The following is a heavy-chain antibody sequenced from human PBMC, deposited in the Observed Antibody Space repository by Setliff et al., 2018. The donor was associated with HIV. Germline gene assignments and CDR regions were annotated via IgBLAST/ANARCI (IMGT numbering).Heavy chain of an antibody. J-gene: IGHJ4*02. CDR1: GYTFTSYY. D-gene: IGHD2-15*01. CDR3: ARDHQTLLWFDY. V-gene: IGHV1-46*01. CDR2: INPSGGST. Sequence: GASVKVSCKASGYTFTSYYMHWVRQAPGQGLEWMGIINPSGGSTSYAQKFQGRVTMTRDTSTSTAYMGLNSLRSEDTAVYYCARDHQTLLWFDYWGQGTLVTVSS.